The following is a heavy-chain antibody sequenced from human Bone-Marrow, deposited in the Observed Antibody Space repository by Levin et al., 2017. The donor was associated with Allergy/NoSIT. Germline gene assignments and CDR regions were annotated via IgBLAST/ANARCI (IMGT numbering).Heavy chain of an antibody. CDR1: GFTFSSYS. J-gene: IGHJ6*03. CDR3: AGGSYYNPFYYYYYYMDV. V-gene: IGHV3-48*01. D-gene: IGHD3-10*01. CDR2: ISSSSSTI. Sequence: GESLKISCAASGFTFSSYSMNWVRQAPGKGLEWVSYISSSSSTIYYADSVKGRFTISRDNAKNSLYLQMNSLRAEDTAVYYCAGGSYYNPFYYYYYYMDVWGKGTTVTVSS.